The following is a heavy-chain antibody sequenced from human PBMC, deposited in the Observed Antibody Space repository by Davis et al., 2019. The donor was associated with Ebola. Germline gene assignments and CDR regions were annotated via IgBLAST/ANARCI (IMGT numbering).Heavy chain of an antibody. CDR1: GGSISSYY. Sequence: PSETLSLTCTVSGGSISSYYWSWIRQPAGKGLEWIGRIYTSGSTNYNPSLKSRVTMSVDTSKNQFSLRLSSVNAADTAVYYCARGRRSQNYFDYWGQGTLVTVSS. V-gene: IGHV4-4*07. CDR2: IYTSGST. J-gene: IGHJ4*02. CDR3: ARGRRSQNYFDY.